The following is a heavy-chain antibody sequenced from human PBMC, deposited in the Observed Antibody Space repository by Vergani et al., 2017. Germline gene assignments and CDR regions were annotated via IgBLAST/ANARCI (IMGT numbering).Heavy chain of an antibody. D-gene: IGHD2-2*01. J-gene: IGHJ6*03. Sequence: QVQLQESGPGLVKPSETLSLTCTVSGGSISSYYWSWIRQPPGKGLEWIGYIYYSGSTNYNPSLKSRVTISVDTSKNQFSLKLSSVTAADTAVYYCARTRGTIVVVQAAILNYSSYMDVWAKGPRSPSP. CDR1: GGSISSYY. CDR2: IYYSGST. CDR3: ARTRGTIVVVQAAILNYSSYMDV. V-gene: IGHV4-59*01.